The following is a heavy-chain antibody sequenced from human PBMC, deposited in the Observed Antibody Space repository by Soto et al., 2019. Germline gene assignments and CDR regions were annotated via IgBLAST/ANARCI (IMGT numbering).Heavy chain of an antibody. CDR2: INHSGST. CDR1: GGSFSGYY. V-gene: IGHV4-34*01. D-gene: IGHD2-2*03. J-gene: IGHJ6*02. Sequence: QVQLHQWGAGLLKPSETLSLTCAVYGGSFSGYYWSWIRQPPGKGLEWIGEINHSGSTNYNPSLSSRVTISVDTSKNHVSLKLSSVTAAGTAVYYCAREVGYCSSTSCYDVHYYGMDVWGQGTTVTVSS. CDR3: AREVGYCSSTSCYDVHYYGMDV.